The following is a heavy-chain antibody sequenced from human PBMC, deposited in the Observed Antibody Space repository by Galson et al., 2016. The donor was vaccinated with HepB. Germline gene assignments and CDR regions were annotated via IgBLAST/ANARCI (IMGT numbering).Heavy chain of an antibody. D-gene: IGHD3-10*01. V-gene: IGHV3-72*01. J-gene: IGHJ6*03. CDR2: TRNKANSYTT. CDR3: ARGSGSGSSRFRFYLYLDM. CDR1: GFRFSEHY. Sequence: LRLSCAASGFRFSEHYMDWVRQAPGKGLEWVGRTRNKANSYTTEYAASVKGRFTISKDDSKNSLYLQMNSLRVDDSAIYYCARGSGSGSSRFRFYLYLDMGGKGTTVTVS.